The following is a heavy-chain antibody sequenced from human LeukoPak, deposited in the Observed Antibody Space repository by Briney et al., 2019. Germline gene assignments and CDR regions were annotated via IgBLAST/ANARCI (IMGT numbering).Heavy chain of an antibody. Sequence: GGSLRLSCAAARLTAGIYAITGVRQAPGKGLEGVSVISGSGENTDYADSVKGRFTISRDNSKNTLSLQMNSLRVEDTAVYYCAKMVGTGTTPTDYWGQGTLVTVSS. D-gene: IGHD1-1*01. CDR2: ISGSGENT. CDR1: RLTAGIYA. V-gene: IGHV3-23*01. CDR3: AKMVGTGTTPTDY. J-gene: IGHJ4*02.